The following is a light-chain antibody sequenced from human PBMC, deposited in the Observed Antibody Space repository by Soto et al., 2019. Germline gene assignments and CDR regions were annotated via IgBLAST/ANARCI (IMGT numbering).Light chain of an antibody. CDR3: SSYTSSSTVV. CDR2: DVS. V-gene: IGLV2-14*01. CDR1: SSDVGGYNY. Sequence: QSALTQPAFVSGSPGQSITISCTGTSSDVGGYNYVSWYQQHPGKAPKLMIFDVSNRPSEVSNRFSGSRSGNTASLTISGLQAEDEADYYCSSYTSSSTVVFGGGTKLTVL. J-gene: IGLJ2*01.